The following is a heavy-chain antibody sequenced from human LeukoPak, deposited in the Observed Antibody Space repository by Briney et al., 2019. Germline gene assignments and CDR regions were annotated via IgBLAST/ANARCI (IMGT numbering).Heavy chain of an antibody. D-gene: IGHD3-22*01. CDR2: IIPILGIA. V-gene: IGHV1-69*04. Sequence: SVKVSCKASGYAFTSYYMHWVRQAPGQGLEWMGRIIPILGIANYAQKFQGRVTITADKSTSTAYMELSSLRSEDTAVYYCARELDTYYYDSSASGYFDYWGQGTLVTVSS. CDR3: ARELDTYYYDSSASGYFDY. J-gene: IGHJ4*02. CDR1: GYAFTSYY.